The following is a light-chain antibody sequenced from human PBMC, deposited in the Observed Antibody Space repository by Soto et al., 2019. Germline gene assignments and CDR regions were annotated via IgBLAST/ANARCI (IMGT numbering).Light chain of an antibody. V-gene: IGLV4-60*03. CDR1: SGHSSYI. Sequence: QPVLTQSSSASASLGSSVKLTCTLSSGHSSYIIAWHQQQSGKAPRYLMKLEGSGSYNKGSGVPDRFSGSSSGADRYLTISNLQSEDEADYYCETWDSNIWVFGGGTKVTV. CDR3: ETWDSNIWV. CDR2: LEGSGSY. J-gene: IGLJ3*02.